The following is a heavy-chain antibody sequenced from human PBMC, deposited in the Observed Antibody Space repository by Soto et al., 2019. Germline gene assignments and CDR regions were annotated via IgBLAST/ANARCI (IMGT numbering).Heavy chain of an antibody. Sequence: PGESLKSSGKGSGYSFTIFCIAWVRQMPGKGLEWMGIIYPGDSATTYSPPFQGQVTISADKSISTAYLQWSGLKASDTAMYYCARMDSSDLGIDYWGQGTLVTVSS. V-gene: IGHV5-51*01. CDR2: IYPGDSAT. D-gene: IGHD3-22*01. CDR3: ARMDSSDLGIDY. J-gene: IGHJ4*02. CDR1: GYSFTIFC.